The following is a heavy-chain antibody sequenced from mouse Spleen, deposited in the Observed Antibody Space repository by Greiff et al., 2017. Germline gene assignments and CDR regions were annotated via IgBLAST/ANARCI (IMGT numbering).Heavy chain of an antibody. D-gene: IGHD2-3*01. V-gene: IGHV3-6*01. CDR2: ISYDGSN. CDR1: GYSITSGYY. Sequence: EVKLMESGPGLVKPSQSLSLTCSVTGYSITSGYYWNWIRQFPGNKLEWMGYISYDGSNNYNPSLKNRISITRDTSKNQFFLKLNSVTTEDTATYYCARIYDGYSRYFDVWGAGTTVTVSS. J-gene: IGHJ1*01. CDR3: ARIYDGYSRYFDV.